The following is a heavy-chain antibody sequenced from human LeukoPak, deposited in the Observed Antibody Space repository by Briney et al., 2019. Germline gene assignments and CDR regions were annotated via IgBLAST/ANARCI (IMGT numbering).Heavy chain of an antibody. D-gene: IGHD3-10*01. Sequence: PGGSLRLSCAASGFTFSSYGMHWVRQAPGKGLEWVAVMWYDGSNKYYADSVKGRFTISRDNSKNTLYLQMNSLRAEDTAVYYCARGTSYYYGSGSYWDYFDYWGQGTLVTVSS. CDR2: MWYDGSNK. V-gene: IGHV3-33*01. CDR3: ARGTSYYYGSGSYWDYFDY. J-gene: IGHJ4*02. CDR1: GFTFSSYG.